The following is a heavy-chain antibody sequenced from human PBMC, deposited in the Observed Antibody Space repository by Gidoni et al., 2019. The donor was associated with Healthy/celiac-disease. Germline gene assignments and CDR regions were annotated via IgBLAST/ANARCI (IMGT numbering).Heavy chain of an antibody. V-gene: IGHV4-34*01. CDR1: GGSFSGYY. CDR2: INHSGST. CDR3: ARARYNWNHVGFDP. D-gene: IGHD1-20*01. J-gene: IGHJ5*02. Sequence: QVQLQQWGAGLFTPSAPLSLTCAVSGGSFSGYYWRWIRQPPGKGLEWIGEINHSGSTNYNPSLKSRVTISVDTAKNQFSLKLSAVTAADTAVYYCARARYNWNHVGFDPWGQGTLVTVSS.